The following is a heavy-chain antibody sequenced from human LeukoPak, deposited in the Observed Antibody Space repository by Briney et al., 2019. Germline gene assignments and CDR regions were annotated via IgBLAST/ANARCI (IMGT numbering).Heavy chain of an antibody. V-gene: IGHV1-24*01. CDR1: GYTLTELS. CDR3: ATYPSYYYDSRNCFDP. J-gene: IGHJ5*02. Sequence: ASVKVSCKVSGYTLTELSMHWVRQAPGKGLEWMGCFYPEDGETNYAQKFQGRVTMTEDTSTDTAYMELSSLRAEDTAVYYCATYPSYYYDSRNCFDPWGQGTLVTVSS. D-gene: IGHD3-22*01. CDR2: FYPEDGET.